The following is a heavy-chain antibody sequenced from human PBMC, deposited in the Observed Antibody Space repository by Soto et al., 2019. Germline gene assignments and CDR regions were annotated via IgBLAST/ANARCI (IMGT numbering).Heavy chain of an antibody. V-gene: IGHV3-48*02. D-gene: IGHD3-10*01. CDR1: GFTFSSYS. J-gene: IGHJ4*02. Sequence: GGSLRLSCAASGFTFSSYSMNWVHQAPGKGLEWVSYISSSSSTIYYADSVKGRFTISRDNAKNSLYLQMNSLRDEDTAVYYCARDVLGYYWDWERYFDYWSQGTLVTVSS. CDR3: ARDVLGYYWDWERYFDY. CDR2: ISSSSSTI.